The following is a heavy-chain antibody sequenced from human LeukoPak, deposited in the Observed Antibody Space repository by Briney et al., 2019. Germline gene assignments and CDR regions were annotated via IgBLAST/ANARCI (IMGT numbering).Heavy chain of an antibody. D-gene: IGHD1-1*01. Sequence: GGSLKLSCAASGFTFSGYAMHWVRQAPGKGLEWVALISYNGNYEDYAQSVKGRFTISRDNSKNTLFLQMNSLRPEDTAVYYCSSASSGQPDYWGQGTLVTVSS. CDR2: ISYNGNYE. CDR1: GFTFSGYA. J-gene: IGHJ4*02. V-gene: IGHV3-30*04. CDR3: SSASSGQPDY.